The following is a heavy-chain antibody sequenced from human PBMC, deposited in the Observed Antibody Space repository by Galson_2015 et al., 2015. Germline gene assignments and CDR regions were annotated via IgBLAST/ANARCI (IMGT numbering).Heavy chain of an antibody. CDR1: GFTFSSYA. Sequence: SLRLSCAASGFTFSSYAMHWVRQAPGKGLEWVAVISYDGSNKYYADSVKGRFTISRDNSKNTLYLQMNSLRAEDTAVYYCARDGVGGYYYMDVWGKGTTVTVSS. CDR3: ARDGVGGYYYMDV. D-gene: IGHD3-16*01. V-gene: IGHV3-30-3*01. J-gene: IGHJ6*03. CDR2: ISYDGSNK.